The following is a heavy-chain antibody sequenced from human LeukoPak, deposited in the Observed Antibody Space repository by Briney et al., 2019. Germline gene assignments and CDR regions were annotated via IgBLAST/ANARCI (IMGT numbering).Heavy chain of an antibody. V-gene: IGHV3-20*04. CDR3: ARDKSTYYDSSHNWFDP. CDR2: INWNGGST. Sequence: GGSLRLSCAASGFTFDDYGMSWVRQAPGKGLEWVSGINWNGGSTGYADSVKGRFTISRDNAKNSLYLQMNSLRAEDTALYYCARDKSTYYDSSHNWFDPWGQGTLVTVSS. CDR1: GFTFDDYG. D-gene: IGHD3-22*01. J-gene: IGHJ5*02.